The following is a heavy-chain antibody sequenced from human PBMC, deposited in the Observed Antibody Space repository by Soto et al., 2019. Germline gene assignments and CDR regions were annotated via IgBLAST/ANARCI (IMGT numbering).Heavy chain of an antibody. Sequence: GGSLRLSCAASGFTFDDYAMHWVRQAPGKGLEWVSGISWNSGSIGYADSVKGRFTISRDNAKNSLYLQMNSLRAEDTALYYCAKDMESDDYYYYMDVWGKGTTVTVSS. CDR3: AKDMESDDYYYYMDV. CDR1: GFTFDDYA. D-gene: IGHD1-1*01. CDR2: ISWNSGSI. V-gene: IGHV3-9*01. J-gene: IGHJ6*03.